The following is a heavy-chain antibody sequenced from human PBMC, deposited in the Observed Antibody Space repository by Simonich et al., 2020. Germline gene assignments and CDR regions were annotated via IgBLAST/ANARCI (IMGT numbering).Heavy chain of an antibody. V-gene: IGHV1-2*06. D-gene: IGHD2-15*01. CDR2: SNLKGCGT. CDR3: ARDGGNCSGGSCYWYFDL. J-gene: IGHJ2*01. CDR1: GYTFTGYY. Sequence: QVQLVQSGAEVKKPGASVKVSCKASGYTFTGYYMHCVRQAPGQGLEWMGRSNLKGCGTNYAKKFKGRVTMTSDTSISTAYMELSRLGSDDTAVYYCARDGGNCSGGSCYWYFDLWGRGTLVTVSS.